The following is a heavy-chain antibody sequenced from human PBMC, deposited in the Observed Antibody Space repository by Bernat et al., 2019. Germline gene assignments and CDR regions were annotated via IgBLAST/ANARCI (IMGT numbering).Heavy chain of an antibody. CDR1: GFTFRNHW. D-gene: IGHD2-21*01. J-gene: IGHJ4*02. CDR2: IRPDGSDT. Sequence: EAQLVESGGGLVQPGGSLRLSCAATGFTFRNHWMSWVRQAPGKGLQWVASIRPDGSDTRCVDSVKGRFTISRDNAQNSLFLDMNSLRVEDTAVYYCARLPGLSTYYDYWGQGALVTVSS. V-gene: IGHV3-7*01. CDR3: ARLPGLSTYYDY.